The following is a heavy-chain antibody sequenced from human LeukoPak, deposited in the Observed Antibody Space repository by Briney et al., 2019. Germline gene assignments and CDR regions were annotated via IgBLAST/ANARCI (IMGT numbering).Heavy chain of an antibody. D-gene: IGHD2-8*02. CDR2: ISSRGTST. CDR1: GFIFSDFG. J-gene: IGHJ4*02. Sequence: GGSLRLSCVASGFIFSDFGMNWVRQVPGKGLEWVAFISSRGTSTFYADSVKGRFTISRDTAKKSLDLQMTSLRADDTAAYYCVRGTDCSATTCYPLSAFDYWGQGTPVTVSS. V-gene: IGHV3-21*04. CDR3: VRGTDCSATTCYPLSAFDY.